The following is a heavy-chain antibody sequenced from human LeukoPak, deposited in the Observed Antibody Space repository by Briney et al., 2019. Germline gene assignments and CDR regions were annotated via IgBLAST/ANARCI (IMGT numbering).Heavy chain of an antibody. V-gene: IGHV4-34*01. CDR1: GGSFSGYY. D-gene: IGHD6-6*01. J-gene: IGHJ4*02. Sequence: SETLSLTWAVYGGSFSGYYWSWIRQPPGKGLEWIGEINHSGSTNYNPSLKSRVTISVDTSKNQFSLKLSSVTAADTAVYYCARIGWGSSSPRGPPDNYWGQGTLVTVSS. CDR2: INHSGST. CDR3: ARIGWGSSSPRGPPDNY.